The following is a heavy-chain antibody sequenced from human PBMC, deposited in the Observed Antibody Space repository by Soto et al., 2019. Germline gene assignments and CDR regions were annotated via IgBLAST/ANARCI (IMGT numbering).Heavy chain of an antibody. CDR2: FIPVFTTA. V-gene: IGHV1-69*01. Sequence: QVQLVQSGAEVKKPGSSVKVSCKASGGSFSTYGISWVQQAPGQGLEWMGGFIPVFTTAKYAQKFQGRVSITAYESTDTAYMELSSLRSEDTAVYFCARDGVDVSRTTVRHGALDIWGQGTVVTVSS. J-gene: IGHJ3*02. CDR1: GGSFSTYG. D-gene: IGHD4-17*01. CDR3: ARDGVDVSRTTVRHGALDI.